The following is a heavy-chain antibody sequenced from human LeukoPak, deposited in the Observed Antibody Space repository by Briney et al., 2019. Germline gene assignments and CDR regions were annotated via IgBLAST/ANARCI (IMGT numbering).Heavy chain of an antibody. CDR1: GFTFSNYV. Sequence: PGGSLILSCAASGFTFSNYVMNWVRQAPGKGLEWVSAISGSGGNTYYADSVKGRFTISRDNSKNTLYLQMNSLRAEDTAVYYCAKWYYFDYWGQGTLVTVSS. CDR3: AKWYYFDY. CDR2: ISGSGGNT. V-gene: IGHV3-23*01. J-gene: IGHJ4*02.